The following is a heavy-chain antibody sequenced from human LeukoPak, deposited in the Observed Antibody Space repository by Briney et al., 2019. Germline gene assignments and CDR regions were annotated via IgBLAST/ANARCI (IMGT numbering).Heavy chain of an antibody. J-gene: IGHJ4*02. V-gene: IGHV2-5*01. CDR1: GFSLSDTAVG. CDR2: VYWNDDN. Sequence: PGPTLVNPTQTLTLTCTFSGFSLSDTAVGVHWIRRPPGKALEWLALVYWNDDNKYSPSLRSRLTVTKDSSKDQVVLTMTNMDPVDTATYYCTHSSGWTTDFWGQGILVTVSS. CDR3: THSSGWTTDF. D-gene: IGHD6-19*01.